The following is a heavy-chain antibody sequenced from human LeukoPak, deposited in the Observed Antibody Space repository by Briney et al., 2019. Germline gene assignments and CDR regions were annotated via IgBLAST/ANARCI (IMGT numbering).Heavy chain of an antibody. CDR3: ARVGYNYGYHWFAP. CDR1: GGSISSYY. CDR2: IYYSGST. V-gene: IGHV4-59*01. J-gene: IGHJ5*02. Sequence: SETLSLTCTVSGGSISSYYWSWIRQPPGKGLEWIGYIYYSGSTNYNPSLKSRVTISVDTSKNQFSLKLSSVTAADTAVYYCARVGYNYGYHWFAPWGQGTLVTVSS. D-gene: IGHD5-18*01.